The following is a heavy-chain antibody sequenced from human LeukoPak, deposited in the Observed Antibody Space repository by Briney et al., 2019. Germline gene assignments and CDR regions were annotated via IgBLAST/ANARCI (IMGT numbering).Heavy chain of an antibody. CDR1: GFTFSSYE. CDR2: ISSSGSSI. Sequence: GGSLRLSCAASGFTFSSYEMNWVRQAPGKGLEWVSYISSSGSSIYYADSVKGRFTISRDNAKNTLYLQMNSLRAEDTAVYYCARDPRCSSMSCYRSSFYGMDVWGQGTTVTVSS. D-gene: IGHD2-2*01. J-gene: IGHJ6*02. CDR3: ARDPRCSSMSCYRSSFYGMDV. V-gene: IGHV3-48*03.